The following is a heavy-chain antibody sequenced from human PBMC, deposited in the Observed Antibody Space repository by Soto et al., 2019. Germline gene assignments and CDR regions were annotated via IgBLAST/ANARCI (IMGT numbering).Heavy chain of an antibody. Sequence: SETLSLTCAVSGGSISSSNWWSWVRQPPGKGLEWIGEIYHSGSTNYNPSLKSRVTISVDKSKNQFSLKLSSVTAADTAVYYCARGGYYGSGSSSWFDPWGQGTLVTVSS. CDR3: ARGGYYGSGSSSWFDP. CDR2: IYHSGST. J-gene: IGHJ5*02. D-gene: IGHD3-10*01. V-gene: IGHV4-4*02. CDR1: GGSISSSNW.